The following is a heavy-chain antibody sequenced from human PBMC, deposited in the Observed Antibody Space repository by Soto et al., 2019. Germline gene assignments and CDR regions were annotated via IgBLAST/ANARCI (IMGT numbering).Heavy chain of an antibody. CDR3: ARLGYCSSTGCSGGGMDV. Sequence: SQTLSLTCAISGDSVSSNSAAWNWIRQSPSRGLEWLGRTYYRSKWYNDYAVSVKSRITINPDTSKNQFSLQLNSVTPEDTAVYYCARLGYCSSTGCSGGGMDVWGQGTTVTVSS. J-gene: IGHJ6*02. V-gene: IGHV6-1*01. D-gene: IGHD2-2*01. CDR1: GDSVSSNSAA. CDR2: TYYRSKWYN.